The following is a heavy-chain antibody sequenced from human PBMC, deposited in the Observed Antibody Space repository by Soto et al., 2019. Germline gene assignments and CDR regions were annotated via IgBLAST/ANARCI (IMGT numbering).Heavy chain of an antibody. D-gene: IGHD6-13*01. J-gene: IGHJ4*02. CDR1: GGTLSRSA. CDR2: IIPIFGPA. CDR3: GTGSSWTKVES. V-gene: IGHV1-69*01. Sequence: QVQLVQSGAEVKKPGSSVKVYCKASGGTLSRSAISWVRQAPGQGLEWMGGIIPIFGPAIYAQKFRGRVSIIADESTRTAYMEMSSLRSEDTAVYYCGTGSSWTKVESWGQVTLVTVSS.